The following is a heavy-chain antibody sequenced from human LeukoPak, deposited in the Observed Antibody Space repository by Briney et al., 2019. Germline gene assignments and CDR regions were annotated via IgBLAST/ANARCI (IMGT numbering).Heavy chain of an antibody. D-gene: IGHD6-6*01. Sequence: GASVKVSCKASGYTFTGYYMHWVRQAPGQGLEWMGWINPNSGGTNYAQKFQGRVTMTRDTSISTAYMELSRLRSEDTAVYYCARVLVYYSSSPYFDYWGQGTLVTVSS. CDR2: INPNSGGT. CDR1: GYTFTGYY. V-gene: IGHV1-2*02. CDR3: ARVLVYYSSSPYFDY. J-gene: IGHJ4*02.